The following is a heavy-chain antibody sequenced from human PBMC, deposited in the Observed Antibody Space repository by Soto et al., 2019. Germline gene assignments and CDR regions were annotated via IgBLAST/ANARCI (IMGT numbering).Heavy chain of an antibody. V-gene: IGHV4-59*01. CDR3: ARGSIAARPLGVGAWFDP. CDR1: GGSISSYY. D-gene: IGHD6-6*01. Sequence: PSETLSLTCTVSGGSISSYYWSWIRQPPGKGLEWIGYIYYSGSTNYNPSLKSRVTISVDTSKNQFSLKLSSVTAADTAVYYCARGSIAARPLGVGAWFDPWGQGTLVTVSS. CDR2: IYYSGST. J-gene: IGHJ5*02.